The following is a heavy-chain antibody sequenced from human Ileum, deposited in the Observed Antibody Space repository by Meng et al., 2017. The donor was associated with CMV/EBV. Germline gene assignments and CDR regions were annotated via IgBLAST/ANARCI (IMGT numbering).Heavy chain of an antibody. V-gene: IGHV1-69*05. CDR2: IIPIFGTA. J-gene: IGHJ4*02. Sequence: SVKVSCKASGGTFSSYGIRWVRQAPGQGLEWMGGIIPIFGTANYAQKFQGRVTITTDESTRTAYMQLSSLRSEDTAVYYCAKEWGGNYYFDHWGQGTLVTVSS. CDR3: AKEWGGNYYFDH. CDR1: GGTFSSYG. D-gene: IGHD1-7*01.